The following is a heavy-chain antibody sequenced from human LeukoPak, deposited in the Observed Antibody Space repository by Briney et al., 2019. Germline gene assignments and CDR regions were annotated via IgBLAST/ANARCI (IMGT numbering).Heavy chain of an antibody. D-gene: IGHD6-6*01. Sequence: PSETLSLTCTVSGGSISSYYWTWIRQPPGKGLEWIGYVYFSGSTNYNPSLKSRVTISVDTSKNQFSLKLSSVTAADTAVYYCARGTRHPSHWGQGTLVTVSS. CDR2: VYFSGST. CDR1: GGSISSYY. V-gene: IGHV4-59*12. CDR3: ARGTRHPSH. J-gene: IGHJ4*02.